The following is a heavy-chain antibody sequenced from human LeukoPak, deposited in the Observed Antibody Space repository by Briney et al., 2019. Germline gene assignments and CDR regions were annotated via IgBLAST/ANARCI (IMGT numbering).Heavy chain of an antibody. CDR2: ISGSGGST. D-gene: IGHD4-17*01. Sequence: GGSLRLSCAASGFTFSSYAMSWVRQAPGKGLEWVSAISGSGGSTYYADSVKARFTISRDNSKNTLYLQMNSLRAEDTAVYYCAKDRVDYGDYTDAFDIWGQGTMVTVSS. CDR1: GFTFSSYA. CDR3: AKDRVDYGDYTDAFDI. J-gene: IGHJ3*02. V-gene: IGHV3-23*01.